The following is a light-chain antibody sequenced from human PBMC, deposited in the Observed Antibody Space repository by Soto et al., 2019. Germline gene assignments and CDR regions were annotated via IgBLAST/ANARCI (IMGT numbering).Light chain of an antibody. Sequence: ITSTQSPSSLTAYVGERVTVTCRASQSISSWLAWYQQKPVKAPKLLIYDASSLESGVPSRFSGSGSGTEFTLTIVSLQPDDFATYYCQHYTCYSEGFGQGAKLDNK. J-gene: IGKJ1*01. CDR2: DAS. CDR1: QSISSW. CDR3: QHYTCYSEG. V-gene: IGKV1-5*01.